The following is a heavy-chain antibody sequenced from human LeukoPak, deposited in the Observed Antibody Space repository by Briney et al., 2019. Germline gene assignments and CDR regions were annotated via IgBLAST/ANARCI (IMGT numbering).Heavy chain of an antibody. CDR2: ISGSGGST. CDR1: GFTFSSYG. D-gene: IGHD2-21*01. V-gene: IGHV3-23*01. Sequence: GGTPRLSCAASGFTFSSYGMSWVRQAPGKGLEWVSAISGSGGSTYYADSVKGRFTISRDNSKNTLYLQMNSLRAEDAAVYFCAKAPVTSCRGAYCYPFDSWGQGTLVTVSS. J-gene: IGHJ4*02. CDR3: AKAPVTSCRGAYCYPFDS.